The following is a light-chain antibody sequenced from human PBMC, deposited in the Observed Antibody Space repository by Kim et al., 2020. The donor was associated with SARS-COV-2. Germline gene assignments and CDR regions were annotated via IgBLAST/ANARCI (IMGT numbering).Light chain of an antibody. CDR1: HSLSSS. V-gene: IGKV3-15*01. CDR2: GAS. J-gene: IGKJ4*01. CDR3: QQYNNWPLT. Sequence: VSPGESATLACRASHSLSSSLAWYQQKPGQAPRLLIYGASTRATGIPARFSGSESGTEFTLTISSLQSEDFAVYYCQQYNNWPLTFGGGTKVDIK.